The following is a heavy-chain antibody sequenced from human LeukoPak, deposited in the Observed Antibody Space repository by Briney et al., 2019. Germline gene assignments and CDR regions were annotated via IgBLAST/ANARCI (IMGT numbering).Heavy chain of an antibody. J-gene: IGHJ3*02. CDR2: IYYSGST. V-gene: IGHV4-39*01. CDR1: GGSISGSSYY. CDR3: ARSRSGYSYDHAAFEI. Sequence: SETLSLTCTVPGGSISGSSYYWGWIRQPPGKGLEWIGSIYYSGSTYYNPSLKSRVTISVDTSKNQFSLKLNSVTATDTAVYYCARSRSGYSYDHAAFEIWGQGTMVTVSS. D-gene: IGHD5-18*01.